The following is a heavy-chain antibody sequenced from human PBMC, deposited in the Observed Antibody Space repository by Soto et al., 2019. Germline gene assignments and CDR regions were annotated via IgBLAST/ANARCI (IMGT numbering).Heavy chain of an antibody. D-gene: IGHD2-15*01. V-gene: IGHV4-34*01. CDR2: INHSGST. Sequence: SETLSLTCAVYGGSFSGYYWSWIRQPPGKGLEWIGEINHSGSTNYNQSLKSRVTISVDTSKNQFSLKLSSVTAADTAVYYCARGRYCSGGSCPFYGMDVWGQGTTVTVSS. CDR3: ARGRYCSGGSCPFYGMDV. J-gene: IGHJ6*02. CDR1: GGSFSGYY.